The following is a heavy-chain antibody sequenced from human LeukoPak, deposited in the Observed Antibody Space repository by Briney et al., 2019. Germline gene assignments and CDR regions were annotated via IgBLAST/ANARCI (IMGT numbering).Heavy chain of an antibody. CDR2: ISWNSGSI. V-gene: IGHV3-9*01. J-gene: IGHJ3*02. CDR3: AKEVSVWGSYRKPDAFDI. D-gene: IGHD3-16*02. CDR1: GFTFDDYA. Sequence: PGGSLRLSCAASGFTFDDYAMHWVRQAPGKGLEWVSGISWNSGSIGYADSVKGRFTISRDNTKNSMYLQMNSLRAEDTALYYCAKEVSVWGSYRKPDAFDIWGQGTMVTVSS.